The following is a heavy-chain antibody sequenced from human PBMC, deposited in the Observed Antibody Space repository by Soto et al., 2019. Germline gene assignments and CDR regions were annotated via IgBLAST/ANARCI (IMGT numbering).Heavy chain of an antibody. Sequence: QVQLVQSGAEVKKPGASVKVSCKASGYTFTSYDINWVRQATGQGLEWMGWMNPNSGNTGYAQKFQGRVTMTRNTSISTAYMELSSLRSEDTAVYYCARLRLRGRLRFLEWSKGAFDYWGQGTLVTVSS. D-gene: IGHD3-3*01. J-gene: IGHJ4*02. CDR3: ARLRLRGRLRFLEWSKGAFDY. CDR1: GYTFTSYD. CDR2: MNPNSGNT. V-gene: IGHV1-8*01.